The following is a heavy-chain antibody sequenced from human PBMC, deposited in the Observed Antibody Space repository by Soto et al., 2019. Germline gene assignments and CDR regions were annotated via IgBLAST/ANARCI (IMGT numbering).Heavy chain of an antibody. CDR3: ARRSIAAPGAYYFDY. CDR1: GDSISSSSYY. J-gene: IGHJ4*02. D-gene: IGHD6-6*01. CDR2: IYYSGST. V-gene: IGHV4-39*01. Sequence: LSLTCTVSGDSISSSSYYWGWIRQPPGKGLEWIGSIYYSGSTYYNPSLKSRVTISVDTSKNQFSLKLSSVTAADTAVYYCARRSIAAPGAYYFDYWGQGTLVTVSS.